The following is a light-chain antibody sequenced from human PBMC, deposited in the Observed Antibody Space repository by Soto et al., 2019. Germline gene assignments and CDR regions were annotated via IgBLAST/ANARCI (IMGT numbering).Light chain of an antibody. V-gene: IGKV1-5*03. CDR2: KAS. CDR1: QSISSW. CDR3: QQYNSYST. Sequence: DIQMTQSPFTLSASVGDRVTIPCRASQSISSWLAWYQQKPGKAPKLLIYKASSLESGVPSRFSGSGSGTEFTLTISSLQPDDFVTYYCQQYNSYSTFGQGTKVDIK. J-gene: IGKJ1*01.